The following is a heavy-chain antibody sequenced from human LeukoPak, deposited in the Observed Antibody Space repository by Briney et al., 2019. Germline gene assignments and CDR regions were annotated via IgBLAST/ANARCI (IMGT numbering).Heavy chain of an antibody. Sequence: ASVKVSCKASGYTFTSYDINWVRQATGQGLEWMGWMNPNSGNTGYAQKFQGRVTMTRNTSISTAYMELSSLRSEDTAVYYCARVGYYDSSGYYFLASDIWGQGTMVTVSS. CDR1: GYTFTSYD. J-gene: IGHJ3*02. CDR3: ARVGYYDSSGYYFLASDI. CDR2: MNPNSGNT. V-gene: IGHV1-8*01. D-gene: IGHD3-22*01.